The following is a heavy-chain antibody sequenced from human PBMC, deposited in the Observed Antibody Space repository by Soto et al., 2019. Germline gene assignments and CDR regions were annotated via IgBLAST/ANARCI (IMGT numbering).Heavy chain of an antibody. D-gene: IGHD6-19*01. Sequence: ASVKVSCKASGYTFTSYYIHWVRQAPGQGLEWMGMINPSGGTTSYAQKFQGRVTMTRDTSTSTVYMELSSLRSEDTAVYYCARERGLISVAGTTDYGMDVWGQ. CDR3: ARERGLISVAGTTDYGMDV. CDR1: GYTFTSYY. J-gene: IGHJ6*02. CDR2: INPSGGTT. V-gene: IGHV1-46*03.